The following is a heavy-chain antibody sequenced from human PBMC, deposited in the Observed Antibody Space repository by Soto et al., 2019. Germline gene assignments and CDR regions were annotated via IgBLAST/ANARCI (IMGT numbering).Heavy chain of an antibody. CDR2: IGTAGDT. Sequence: PWGSLRLSCAASGFTFSSYDIHWVRQTTGKGLEWVSGIGTAGDTYYAGSVKGRFTLSRENAKNSVYLQMSSLRAGDTDVYYCGRGAQGFDYWGQGALVTGSS. V-gene: IGHV3-13*01. J-gene: IGHJ4*02. CDR1: GFTFSSYD. CDR3: GRGAQGFDY.